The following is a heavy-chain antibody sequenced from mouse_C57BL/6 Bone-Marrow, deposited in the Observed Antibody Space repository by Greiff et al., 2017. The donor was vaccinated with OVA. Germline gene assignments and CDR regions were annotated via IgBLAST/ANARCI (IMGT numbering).Heavy chain of an antibody. Sequence: RESGAELVRPGASVTLSCKASGYTFTDYEMHWVKQTPVHGLEWIGAIDPETGGTAYNQKFKGKAILTADKSSSTAYMELRSLTSEDSAVYYCTRSDDGYYRYWFAYWGQGTLVTVSA. V-gene: IGHV1-15*01. CDR3: TRSDDGYYRYWFAY. CDR2: IDPETGGT. D-gene: IGHD2-3*01. CDR1: GYTFTDYE. J-gene: IGHJ3*01.